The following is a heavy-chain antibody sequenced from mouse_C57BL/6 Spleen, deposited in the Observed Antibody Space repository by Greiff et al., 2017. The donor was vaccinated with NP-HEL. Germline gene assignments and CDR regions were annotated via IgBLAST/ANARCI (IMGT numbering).Heavy chain of an antibody. CDR3: ASEIYLGLMDY. V-gene: IGHV1-26*01. Sequence: EVQLQQSGPELVKPGASVKISCKASGYTFTDYYMNWVKQSHGKSLEWIGDINPNNGGTSYNQKFKGKATLTVDKSSSTAYMELRSLTSEDSAVYYCASEIYLGLMDYWGQGTSVTVSS. J-gene: IGHJ4*01. CDR1: GYTFTDYY. D-gene: IGHD3-3*01. CDR2: INPNNGGT.